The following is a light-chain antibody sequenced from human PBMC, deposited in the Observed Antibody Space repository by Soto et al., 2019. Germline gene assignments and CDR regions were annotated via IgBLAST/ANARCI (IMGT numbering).Light chain of an antibody. CDR3: QQYDNYPLT. Sequence: DIQMTQSPATLSASVVDRVTITCRASQSVRSWLAWYQQKPGTAPKLLIFDASRLESGVPSRFSGSASGTEFTLTISSLQPDDFATYYCQQYDNYPLTCGGGTKGDIK. V-gene: IGKV1-5*01. J-gene: IGKJ4*01. CDR1: QSVRSW. CDR2: DAS.